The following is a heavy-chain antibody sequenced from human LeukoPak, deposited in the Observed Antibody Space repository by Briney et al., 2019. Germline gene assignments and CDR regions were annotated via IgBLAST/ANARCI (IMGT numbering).Heavy chain of an antibody. CDR1: GFTFSSYG. Sequence: GGSLRLSCAASGFTFSSYGMHWVRQAPGKGLEWVAVIWYDGSNKYYADSVKGRFAISRDNSKNTLYLQMNSLRAEDTTVYYCARDSSNWGSYYFDYWGQGTLVTVSS. D-gene: IGHD7-27*01. CDR3: ARDSSNWGSYYFDY. CDR2: IWYDGSNK. V-gene: IGHV3-33*01. J-gene: IGHJ4*02.